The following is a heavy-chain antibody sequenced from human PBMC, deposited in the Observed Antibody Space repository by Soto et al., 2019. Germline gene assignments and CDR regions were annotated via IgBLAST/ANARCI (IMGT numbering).Heavy chain of an antibody. D-gene: IGHD6-6*01. J-gene: IGHJ6*02. CDR2: IYPGDSDT. CDR1: GYSFTIYC. Sequence: PGESLKISCECSGYSFTIYCIGLVLQMPGKGLDGMGIIYPGDSDTRYSPSFQGQVTTSADKSISTAYLQWSSLKASDTAMYYCARLPSIAARPSYYYYYYGMDVWGQGTTVTVS. CDR3: ARLPSIAARPSYYYYYYGMDV. V-gene: IGHV5-51*01.